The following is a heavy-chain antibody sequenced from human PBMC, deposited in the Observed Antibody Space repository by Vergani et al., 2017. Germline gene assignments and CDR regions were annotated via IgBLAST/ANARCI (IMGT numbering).Heavy chain of an antibody. D-gene: IGHD3-10*01. Sequence: QVQLVESGGGVVQPGRSLRLSCAASGFTFSSYGIHWVRQAPGKGLEWVAVISYDGSNKYYADSVKGRFTISRDNSKNTLYLQMNSLRAEDTAVYYCAKDLRDRVFDYWGQGTLVTVSS. CDR2: ISYDGSNK. J-gene: IGHJ4*02. CDR1: GFTFSSYG. V-gene: IGHV3-30*18. CDR3: AKDLRDRVFDY.